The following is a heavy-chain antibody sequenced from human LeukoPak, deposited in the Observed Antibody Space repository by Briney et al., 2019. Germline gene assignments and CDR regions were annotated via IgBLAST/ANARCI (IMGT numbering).Heavy chain of an antibody. CDR3: AGRGSAETDYGETLPDDY. D-gene: IGHD4-17*01. CDR2: TYSRSKWFN. CDR1: GDSVSSKSAS. J-gene: IGHJ4*02. Sequence: QTLSLTCAISGDSVSSKSASWNWIRQSPSRGLEWLGRTYSRSKWFNDYAVSVKSRITINPDTSKNQSSLHLTSVTPDDTAVYYCAGRGSAETDYGETLPDDYWGQGTLVTVSS. V-gene: IGHV6-1*01.